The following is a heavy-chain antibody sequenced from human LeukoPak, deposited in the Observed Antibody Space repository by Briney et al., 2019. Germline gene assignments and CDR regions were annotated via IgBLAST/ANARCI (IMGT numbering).Heavy chain of an antibody. CDR1: RYPFTSYY. Sequence: ASVKVSCKASRYPFTSYYMHWVRQAPGQGLEWMGIINPSGGSTSYAQKFQGRVTMTRDTSTSTVYMELSSLRSEDTAVYYCARDRQTSCSSTTGSFDHFDYWGQGTLVTVSS. D-gene: IGHD2-2*01. CDR3: ARDRQTSCSSTTGSFDHFDY. V-gene: IGHV1-46*01. CDR2: INPSGGST. J-gene: IGHJ4*02.